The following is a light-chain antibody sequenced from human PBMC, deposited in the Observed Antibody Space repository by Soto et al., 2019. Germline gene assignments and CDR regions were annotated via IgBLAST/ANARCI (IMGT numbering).Light chain of an antibody. CDR3: QKYSSVIT. Sequence: DIQMTQSPSSLSASVGDRVTITCRASQGISNFLAWYQQKPGKVPKPLISAASTLQSGVPSRFSGRGSGTDFTLTITSLQTEDVATYYCQKYSSVITFGQGTRLEIK. CDR2: AAS. V-gene: IGKV1-27*01. CDR1: QGISNF. J-gene: IGKJ5*01.